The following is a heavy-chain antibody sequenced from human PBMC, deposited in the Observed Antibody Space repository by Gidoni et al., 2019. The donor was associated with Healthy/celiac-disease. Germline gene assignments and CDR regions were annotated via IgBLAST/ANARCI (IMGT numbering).Heavy chain of an antibody. V-gene: IGHV3-21*01. J-gene: IGHJ6*03. Sequence: EVQLVESGGGMVKPGGSLRLSCAASGFPYSSYSMHWFRQAPGKGLEWVSSISSSMSYIYYAGSVKGRCTISRDNAKNSLYLQMNSLRAEDTAVYYCARDGSNGDYGPPSYYYMDVWGKGTTVTVSS. CDR1: GFPYSSYS. D-gene: IGHD4-17*01. CDR2: ISSSMSYI. CDR3: ARDGSNGDYGPPSYYYMDV.